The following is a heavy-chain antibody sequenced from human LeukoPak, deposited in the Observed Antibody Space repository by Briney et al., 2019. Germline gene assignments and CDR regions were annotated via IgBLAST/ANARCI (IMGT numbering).Heavy chain of an antibody. Sequence: PSETLSLTCTVSGGSIRSSYYYWSWIRQPPGKGLEWIGYIYYSGSTYYNPSLKSRVTISVDTSKNQFSLKLSSVTAADTAVYYCARDAHYYDSSGYYYFDYWGQGTLVTVSS. CDR3: ARDAHYYDSSGYYYFDY. CDR2: IYYSGST. J-gene: IGHJ4*02. V-gene: IGHV4-30-4*01. D-gene: IGHD3-22*01. CDR1: GGSIRSSYYY.